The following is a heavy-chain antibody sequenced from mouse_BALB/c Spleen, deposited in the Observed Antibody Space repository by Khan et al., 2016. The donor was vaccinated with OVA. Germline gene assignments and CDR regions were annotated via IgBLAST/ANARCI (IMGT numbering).Heavy chain of an antibody. J-gene: IGHJ4*01. CDR1: GYSITSDYA. CDR2: ISYSGST. D-gene: IGHD1-1*02. CDR3: ARDGARYNYAMDY. Sequence: QLEESGPGLVKPSQSLSLTCTVTGYSITSDYAWNWIRQFPGNKLEWMGYISYSGSTNYNPALKSRTSITRDTSKNQFFLQLNSVTTEDTATYYCARDGARYNYAMDYWGQGTSVTVSS. V-gene: IGHV3-2*02.